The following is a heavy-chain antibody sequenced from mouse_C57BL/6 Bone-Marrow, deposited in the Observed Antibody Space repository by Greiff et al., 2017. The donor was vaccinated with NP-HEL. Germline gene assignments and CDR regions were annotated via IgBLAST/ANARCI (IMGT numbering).Heavy chain of an antibody. Sequence: EVKLMESGAELVRPGASVKLSCTASGFNIKDDYMHWVKQRPEQGLEWIGWIDPENGDTEYASKFQGKVPITADTSSNTAYLQLSSLTSEDTAVYYCTNYAWFAYWGQGTLVTVSA. D-gene: IGHD1-1*01. CDR1: GFNIKDDY. J-gene: IGHJ3*01. CDR3: TNYAWFAY. CDR2: IDPENGDT. V-gene: IGHV14-4*01.